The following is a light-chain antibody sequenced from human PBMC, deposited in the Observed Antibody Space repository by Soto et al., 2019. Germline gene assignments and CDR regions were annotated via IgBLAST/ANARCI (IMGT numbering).Light chain of an antibody. CDR3: QQYNGYSLWT. V-gene: IGKV1-5*03. CDR1: QSISSW. Sequence: DIRMTQSPSTLSASVGDRVTITCRASQSISSWLAWYQQKPGKAPKLLIYKASSLESGVPSRFSGSGSGTEFTLTISSLQPDDFATYYCQQYNGYSLWTFGQGTKVDIK. CDR2: KAS. J-gene: IGKJ1*01.